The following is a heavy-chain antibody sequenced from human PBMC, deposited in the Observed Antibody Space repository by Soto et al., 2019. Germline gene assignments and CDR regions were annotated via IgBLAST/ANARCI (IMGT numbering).Heavy chain of an antibody. D-gene: IGHD6-19*01. V-gene: IGHV3-30-3*01. CDR2: ISYDGSNK. J-gene: IGHJ4*02. Sequence: GGSLRLSCAASGFTFSSYAMHWVRQAPGKGLEWVAVISYDGSNKYYADSVKGRFTISRDNSKNTLYLQMNSLRAEDTAVYYCARLHARIAVGGGYWGQGTLVTVSS. CDR1: GFTFSSYA. CDR3: ARLHARIAVGGGY.